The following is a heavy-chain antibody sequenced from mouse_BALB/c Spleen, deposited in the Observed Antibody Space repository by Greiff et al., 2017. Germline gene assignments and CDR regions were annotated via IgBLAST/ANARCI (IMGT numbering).Heavy chain of an antibody. CDR3: ARRQDIPYDYDAWFAY. CDR2: ISYDGSN. CDR1: GYSITSGYY. J-gene: IGHJ3*01. Sequence: EVKLMESGPGLVKPSQSLSLTCSVTGYSITSGYYWNWIRQFPGNKLEWMGYISYDGSNNYNPSLKNRISITRDTSKNQFFLKLNSVTTEDTATYYCARRQDIPYDYDAWFAYWGQGTLVTVSA. D-gene: IGHD2-4*01. V-gene: IGHV3-6*02.